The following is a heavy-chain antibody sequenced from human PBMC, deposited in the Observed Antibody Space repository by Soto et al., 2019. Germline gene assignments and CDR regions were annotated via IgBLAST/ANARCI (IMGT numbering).Heavy chain of an antibody. V-gene: IGHV3-66*04. J-gene: IGHJ4*02. CDR3: ARHGYNYGGGYFDY. D-gene: IGHD5-18*01. CDR1: GVTVSSNY. Sequence: EVQLVESGGGLVQPGGSLRLSCAASGVTVSSNYMSWVRQAPGKGLECVSVIYSGGSTYYADSVKGRFTISRANSKNTLYLQMNRRRAEDTAVYYCARHGYNYGGGYFDYWGQGTLVTVSS. CDR2: IYSGGST.